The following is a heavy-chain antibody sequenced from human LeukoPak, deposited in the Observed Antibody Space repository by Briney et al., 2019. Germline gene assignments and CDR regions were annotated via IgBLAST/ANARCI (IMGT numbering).Heavy chain of an antibody. V-gene: IGHV4-59*08. J-gene: IGHJ5*02. D-gene: IGHD3-16*01. Sequence: SETLSLTCTVSGGSISSYYWSWIRQPPGKGLEWIGYIYYSGSTNYNPSLKSRVTISVDTSKNQFSLKLSSVTAADTAVYYCVRQSPSRFGWFDPWGQGTLVTVSS. CDR2: IYYSGST. CDR3: VRQSPSRFGWFDP. CDR1: GGSISSYY.